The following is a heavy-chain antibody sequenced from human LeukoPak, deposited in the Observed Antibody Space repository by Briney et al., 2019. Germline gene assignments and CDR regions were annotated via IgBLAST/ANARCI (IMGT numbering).Heavy chain of an antibody. CDR3: AMVIAVAGPATFY. Sequence: TGGSLRLSCAASGFTFSSYSMSWVRQPPGKGLEWVSSISGSGDSTYYAASVTGRSTPSRDTSKNTIFKQMNSLRAEDTALYDCAMVIAVAGPATFYWGQGTLATVSS. V-gene: IGHV3-23*01. CDR2: ISGSGDST. CDR1: GFTFSSYS. D-gene: IGHD6-19*01. J-gene: IGHJ4*02.